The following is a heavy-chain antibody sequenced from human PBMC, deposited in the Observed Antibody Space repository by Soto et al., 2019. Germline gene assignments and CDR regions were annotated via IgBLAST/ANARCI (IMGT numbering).Heavy chain of an antibody. CDR2: FDPEDGET. Sequence: ASVKVSCKVSGYTLTELSMHWVRQAPGKGLEWMGGFDPEDGETIYAQKFQGRVTMTEDTSTDTAYMELSSLRSDDTAVYYCARDLQFYSDSSGYRDVFDIWGQGTMVTVSS. CDR3: ARDLQFYSDSSGYRDVFDI. CDR1: GYTLTELS. V-gene: IGHV1-24*01. D-gene: IGHD3-22*01. J-gene: IGHJ3*02.